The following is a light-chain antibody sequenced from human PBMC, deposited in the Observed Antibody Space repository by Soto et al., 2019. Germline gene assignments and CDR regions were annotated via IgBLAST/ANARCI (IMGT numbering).Light chain of an antibody. CDR1: SSDVGDYNY. V-gene: IGLV2-14*01. CDR2: DVC. J-gene: IGLJ1*01. Sequence: QSALTQPASVSGSPGQSITISCTGTSSDVGDYNYVSWYQQHPGKAPKLMIFDVCNRPSGVSNRFSGSKSGNTASLTISGLQAEDEADYYCSSYTSSSTRVFGAGTKLTVL. CDR3: SSYTSSSTRV.